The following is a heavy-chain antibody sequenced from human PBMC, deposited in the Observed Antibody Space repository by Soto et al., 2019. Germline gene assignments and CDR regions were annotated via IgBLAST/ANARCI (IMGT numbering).Heavy chain of an antibody. CDR2: IIPIFGTA. Sequence: QVQLVQSGAEVKKPGSSVKVSCKASGGTFSSYAISWVRQAPGQGLEWMGGIIPIFGTANYAQKFQGRVTITADESTSTAYMELSSLRSEDTAVYYCARYASGWFGELLGHFDYWGQGTLVTVSS. CDR3: ARYASGWFGELLGHFDY. CDR1: GGTFSSYA. J-gene: IGHJ4*02. V-gene: IGHV1-69*12. D-gene: IGHD3-10*01.